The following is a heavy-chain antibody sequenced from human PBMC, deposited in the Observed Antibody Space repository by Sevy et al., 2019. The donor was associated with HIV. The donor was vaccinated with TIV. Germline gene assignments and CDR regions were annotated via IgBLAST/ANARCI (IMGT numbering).Heavy chain of an antibody. V-gene: IGHV3-23*01. CDR1: GFTFSSYA. CDR2: IFRSGDVT. D-gene: IGHD3-22*01. CDR3: AGARYDSSGSFDAFDI. Sequence: GGSLRLSCTASGFTFSSYAMNWVRQAPGKGLEWVSTIFRSGDVTYYADSVKSRFTISRDNSRNTLYLQMNSLRAEDTAVYYCAGARYDSSGSFDAFDIWGQGTMVTVSS. J-gene: IGHJ3*02.